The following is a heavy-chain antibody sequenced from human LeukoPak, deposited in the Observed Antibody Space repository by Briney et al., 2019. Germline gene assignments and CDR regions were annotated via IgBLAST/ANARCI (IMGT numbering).Heavy chain of an antibody. CDR2: ISYDGSNK. D-gene: IGHD3-9*01. Sequence: GGSLRLSCAASGFTFSSYAMHWVRQAPGKGLEWVAVISYDGSNKYYADSVKGRLTISRDNSKNTLYLQMNSLRAEDTAVYYCARDRRRYFDWLPSYYYYGMDVWGQGTTVTVSS. V-gene: IGHV3-30*04. CDR3: ARDRRRYFDWLPSYYYYGMDV. CDR1: GFTFSSYA. J-gene: IGHJ6*02.